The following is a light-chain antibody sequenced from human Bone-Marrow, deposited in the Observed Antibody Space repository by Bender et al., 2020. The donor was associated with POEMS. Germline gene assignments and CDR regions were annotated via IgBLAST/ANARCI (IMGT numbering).Light chain of an antibody. CDR3: SSYAGSNNV. CDR1: SSDVGGYNY. V-gene: IGLV2-8*01. CDR2: EVS. J-gene: IGLJ1*01. Sequence: QSALTQPPSASGSPGQSVTISCTGTSSDVGGYNYVSWYQQHPGKVPKLVIYEVSKRPSGVPDRFSGSKSGNTASLTVSGLQAEDEADYYCSSYAGSNNVFGTGTKVTVL.